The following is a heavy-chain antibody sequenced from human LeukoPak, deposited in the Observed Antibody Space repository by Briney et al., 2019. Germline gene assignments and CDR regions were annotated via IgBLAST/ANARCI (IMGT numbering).Heavy chain of an antibody. D-gene: IGHD6-19*01. V-gene: IGHV4-4*08. J-gene: IGHJ4*02. Sequence: SETLSLTCTVSGGSISSYYWSWIRQPPGKGLEWIGRIYTSGSTNYNPSLKSRVTISVDTSKNQFSLKLSSVTAADTAVYYCATSSSSGWYGVDYWGQGTLVTVSS. CDR2: IYTSGST. CDR1: GGSISSYY. CDR3: ATSSSSGWYGVDY.